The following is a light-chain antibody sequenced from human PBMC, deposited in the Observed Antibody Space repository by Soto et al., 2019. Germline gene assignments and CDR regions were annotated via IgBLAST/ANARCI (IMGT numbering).Light chain of an antibody. V-gene: IGKV1-5*03. J-gene: IGKJ4*01. CDR3: QKHSNYPLT. CDR2: KAS. CDR1: HHIDAW. Sequence: IPMTQSPSTLSASVGDRVTITCRASHHIDAWLAWYQQKPGKAPKVLIYKASILESGVPSRFSCSGSGTEFTLTISSLQPDDSATYFCQKHSNYPLTFGGGNKVEIK.